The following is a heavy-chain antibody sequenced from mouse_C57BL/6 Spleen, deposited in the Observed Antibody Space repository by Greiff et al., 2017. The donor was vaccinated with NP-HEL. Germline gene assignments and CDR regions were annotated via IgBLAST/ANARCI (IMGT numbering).Heavy chain of an antibody. V-gene: IGHV1-82*01. CDR1: GYAFSSSW. CDR3: ARSASSGYAWLAY. Sequence: VQLQESGPELVKPGASVKISCKASGYAFSSSWMNWVKQRPGKGLEWIGRIYPGDGDTNYNGKFKGKATLTADKSSSTAYMQLSSLTSEDSAVYFCARSASSGYAWLAYWGQGTLVTVSA. D-gene: IGHD3-2*02. J-gene: IGHJ3*01. CDR2: IYPGDGDT.